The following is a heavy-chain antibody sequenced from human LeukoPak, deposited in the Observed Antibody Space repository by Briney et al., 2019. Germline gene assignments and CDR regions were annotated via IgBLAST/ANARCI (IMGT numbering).Heavy chain of an antibody. Sequence: SVKVSCKASGGTFSSYAFSWVRQAPGQGLEWMGGIIPMFGTAKYAQKFQGRVGITADISTSTVYMELSSLRSEDTAVYYCAKGADWQLLEYYYYYMDVWGKGTTVTVSS. J-gene: IGHJ6*03. CDR1: GGTFSSYA. V-gene: IGHV1-69*06. D-gene: IGHD6-6*01. CDR2: IIPMFGTA. CDR3: AKGADWQLLEYYYYYMDV.